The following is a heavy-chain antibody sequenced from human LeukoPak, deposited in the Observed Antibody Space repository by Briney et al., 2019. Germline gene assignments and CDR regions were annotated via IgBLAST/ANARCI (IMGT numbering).Heavy chain of an antibody. CDR2: ISGSGGST. D-gene: IGHD4-17*01. Sequence: GGTLRLSCAASGFTFSSYGMSWVRQAPGKGLEWVSAISGSGGSTYYADSVKGRFTISRDNSKNTLYLQMNSLRAEDTAVYYCAKGEDYGDYVRPDAFDIWGQGTMVTVSS. CDR3: AKGEDYGDYVRPDAFDI. V-gene: IGHV3-23*01. CDR1: GFTFSSYG. J-gene: IGHJ3*02.